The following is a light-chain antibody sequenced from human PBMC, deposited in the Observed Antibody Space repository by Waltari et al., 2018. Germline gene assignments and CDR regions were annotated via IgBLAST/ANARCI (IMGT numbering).Light chain of an antibody. J-gene: IGLJ3*02. CDR2: RNN. V-gene: IGLV1-47*01. CDR3: AAWDDSLSGPV. CDR1: TSNIGVNF. Sequence: QSVLTQPPPASGTPGQSVPISCSGSTSNIGVNFVYWYQQFPGTAPKRLIYRNNQRPSGVPDRFSGSKSGTSASLSISGLRSEDEADYYCAAWDDSLSGPVFGGGTELTVL.